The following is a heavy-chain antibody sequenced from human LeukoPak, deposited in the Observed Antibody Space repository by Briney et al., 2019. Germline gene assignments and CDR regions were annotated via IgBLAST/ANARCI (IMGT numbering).Heavy chain of an antibody. Sequence: ASVKVSCKASGYTFTSYGISWVRQAPGQGLEWMGWISAYNGNTNYAKKLQGRVTMTTDTSTSTAYMELRSLRSDDTAVYYCARPRLRFLEWLPPVYYYYYGMDVWGQGTTVTVSS. D-gene: IGHD3-3*01. CDR2: ISAYNGNT. CDR3: ARPRLRFLEWLPPVYYYYYGMDV. CDR1: GYTFTSYG. J-gene: IGHJ6*02. V-gene: IGHV1-18*01.